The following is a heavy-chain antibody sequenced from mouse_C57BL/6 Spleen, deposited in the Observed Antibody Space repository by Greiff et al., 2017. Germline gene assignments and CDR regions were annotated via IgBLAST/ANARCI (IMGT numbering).Heavy chain of an antibody. J-gene: IGHJ3*01. CDR1: GFSLTSYG. CDR3: ARYDGYFAY. V-gene: IGHV2-2*01. Sequence: QVQLQQSGPGLVQPSQSLSITCTVSGFSLTSYGVHWVRQSPGKGLEWLGVIWSGGSTDSNAAFISRLSISKDNSKSQVFFKMNSLQADDTAIYYCARYDGYFAYWGQGTLVTVSA. D-gene: IGHD2-3*01. CDR2: IWSGGST.